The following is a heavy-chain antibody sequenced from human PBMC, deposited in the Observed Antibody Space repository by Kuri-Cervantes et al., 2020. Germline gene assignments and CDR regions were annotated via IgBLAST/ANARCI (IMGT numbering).Heavy chain of an antibody. CDR1: GFTFSSYA. D-gene: IGHD3-10*01. CDR2: ISYDGSNK. V-gene: IGHV3-30*18. J-gene: IGHJ6*02. CDR3: AKSGSGSYLFYYYSGMDV. Sequence: LSLTCSASGFTFSSYAMHWVRQAPGKGLEWVAVISYDGSNKYYADSVKGRFTISRDNSKNTLYLQMNSLRAEDTAVYYCAKSGSGSYLFYYYSGMDVWGQGTTVTVSS.